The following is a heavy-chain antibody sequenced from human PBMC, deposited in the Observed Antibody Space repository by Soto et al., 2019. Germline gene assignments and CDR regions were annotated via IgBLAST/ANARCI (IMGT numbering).Heavy chain of an antibody. Sequence: SEMLCLTWTVAGGSSGSYDGSWIRQPPGKGLEWIGYIYYSGSTNYNPSLKSRVTISVDTSKNQFSLKLSSVTAADTAVYYCARASHGRGHEYYYYYGMDVWGQGTTVTVPS. D-gene: IGHD1-26*01. V-gene: IGHV4-59*01. CDR1: GGSSGSYD. J-gene: IGHJ6*02. CDR2: IYYSGST. CDR3: ARASHGRGHEYYYYYGMDV.